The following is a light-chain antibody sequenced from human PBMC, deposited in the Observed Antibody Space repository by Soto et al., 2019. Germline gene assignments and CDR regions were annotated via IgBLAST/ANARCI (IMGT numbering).Light chain of an antibody. V-gene: IGLV2-8*01. Sequence: QSALTQPPSASGSPGQSVTISCAGTYSDIGDYNYVSWYQQHPGKVPKLIIYEVTKRPSGVPDRFSGSKSGYTASLTVSDLQPADWAVYYRRSYSGTNSNLIFRGGTKPTVL. J-gene: IGLJ2*01. CDR2: EVT. CDR3: RSYSGTNSNLI. CDR1: YSDIGDYNY.